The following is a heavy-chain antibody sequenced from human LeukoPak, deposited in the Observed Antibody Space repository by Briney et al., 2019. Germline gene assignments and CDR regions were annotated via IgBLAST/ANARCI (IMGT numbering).Heavy chain of an antibody. CDR3: ARGLAAMVTYYYYYYMDV. D-gene: IGHD5-18*01. CDR2: MNPNSGNT. Sequence: GASVKVSCKASGYTFSSYDINWVRQAAGQGPEWMGWMNPNSGNTGYAQKFQGRVTITRNTSISTAYMELSSLRSEDTAVHYCARGLAAMVTYYYYYYMDVWGKGTTVTVSS. J-gene: IGHJ6*03. CDR1: GYTFSSYD. V-gene: IGHV1-8*01.